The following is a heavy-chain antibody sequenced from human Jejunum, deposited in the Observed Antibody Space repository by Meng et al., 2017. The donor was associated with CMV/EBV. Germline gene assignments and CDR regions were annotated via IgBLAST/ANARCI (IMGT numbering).Heavy chain of an antibody. CDR2: IHDTRST. V-gene: IGHV4-30-4*08. J-gene: IGHJ4*02. Sequence: QESGQGLVKPSQTLSLTCSVSGGSIGSGDYYWSWIRQPPGKGLEWIGYIHDTRSTYSTPSLKSRVDLSLGTSRNHFSLTLSSVTAEDTAVYFCARGSIFVSFDSWGQGTLVTVSS. D-gene: IGHD3-3*01. CDR3: ARGSIFVSFDS. CDR1: GGSIGSGDYY.